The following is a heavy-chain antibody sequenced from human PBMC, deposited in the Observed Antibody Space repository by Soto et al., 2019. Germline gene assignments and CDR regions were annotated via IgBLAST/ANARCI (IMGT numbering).Heavy chain of an antibody. CDR3: GRGIHIYYGVDV. CDR1: GFTFSNDW. CDR2: VNFDGTTP. D-gene: IGHD5-18*01. J-gene: IGHJ6*02. V-gene: IGHV3-74*01. Sequence: DVQLVESGGGLVQPGGSLRLSCAASGFTFSNDWMHWVRQVPGKGLVWVSRVNFDGTTPNQADSVKGRFTVSSDNAKNAVQLQMTSPRADYTGVSYLGRGIHIYYGVDVGGPGTTVTFSS.